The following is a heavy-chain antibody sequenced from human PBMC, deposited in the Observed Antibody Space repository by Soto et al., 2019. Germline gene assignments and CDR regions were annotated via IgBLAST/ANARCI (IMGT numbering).Heavy chain of an antibody. CDR1: GFTFSSYA. V-gene: IGHV3-23*01. D-gene: IGHD6-13*01. CDR3: AKANRANIAAAYTLGFDY. Sequence: EVQLLESGGGLVQPGGSLRLSCAASGFTFSSYAMSWVRQAPGKGLEWVSAISGSGGSTYYADSVKGRFTISRDNSKNTLYLQMNSLRAEDTAVYYCAKANRANIAAAYTLGFDYWGQGTLVTVSS. J-gene: IGHJ4*02. CDR2: ISGSGGST.